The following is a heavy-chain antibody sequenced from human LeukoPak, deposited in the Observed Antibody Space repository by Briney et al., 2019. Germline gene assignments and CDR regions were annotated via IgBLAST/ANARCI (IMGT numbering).Heavy chain of an antibody. CDR3: ARDRIEQQRTLGRSSNYYYYYYMDV. J-gene: IGHJ6*03. CDR1: GFTFSSYA. Sequence: GGSLRLSCAASGFTFSSYAMSWVRQAPGKGLEWVSAISGSGGSTYYADSVKGRFTISRDNAKNSLYLQMNSLRAGDTAVYYCARDRIEQQRTLGRSSNYYYYYYMDVWGKGTTVTASS. D-gene: IGHD6-13*01. V-gene: IGHV3-23*01. CDR2: ISGSGGST.